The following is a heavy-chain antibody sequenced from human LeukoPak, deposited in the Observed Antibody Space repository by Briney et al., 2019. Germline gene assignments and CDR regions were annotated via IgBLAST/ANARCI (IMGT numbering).Heavy chain of an antibody. Sequence: GGSLRLSCAASGFTFSSYAMSWVRQAPGKGLEWVSAISGSGGSTYYADSVKGRFTISRDNSKNTLYLQMNSLRAEDTAVYYCAKDPGRYCSSTSYDPRDYWGQGTLVTVSS. CDR1: GFTFSSYA. CDR3: AKDPGRYCSSTSYDPRDY. D-gene: IGHD2-2*01. CDR2: ISGSGGST. V-gene: IGHV3-23*01. J-gene: IGHJ4*02.